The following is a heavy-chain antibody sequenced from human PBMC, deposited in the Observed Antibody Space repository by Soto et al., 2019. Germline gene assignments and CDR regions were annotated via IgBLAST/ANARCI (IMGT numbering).Heavy chain of an antibody. D-gene: IGHD2-15*01. CDR2: ISGSGGST. Sequence: EVQLLESGGGLVQPGGSLRLSCAASGFTFSSYAMSWVRQAPGKGLEWVSAISGSGGSTYYADSVKRRFTISRDNSKNTLYLQMNSLRAEDTAVYYCAKSVVAATYEDYWGQGTLVTVSS. CDR3: AKSVVAATYEDY. V-gene: IGHV3-23*01. J-gene: IGHJ4*02. CDR1: GFTFSSYA.